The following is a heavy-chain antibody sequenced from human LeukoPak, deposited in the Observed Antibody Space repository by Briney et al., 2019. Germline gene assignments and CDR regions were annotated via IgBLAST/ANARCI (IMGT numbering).Heavy chain of an antibody. Sequence: VRSLRLSCAPSGFAFSTYSMNWVRQAPGKGQEWVSYISSGFSTSYYADSMKGRFTISRDNAKNSLYLQMNRLRAEDTAVYYCARASRNVYTSAWYMDYWGQGTLVTVSS. D-gene: IGHD6-19*01. CDR1: GFAFSTYS. V-gene: IGHV3-48*01. CDR2: ISSGFSTS. CDR3: ARASRNVYTSAWYMDY. J-gene: IGHJ4*02.